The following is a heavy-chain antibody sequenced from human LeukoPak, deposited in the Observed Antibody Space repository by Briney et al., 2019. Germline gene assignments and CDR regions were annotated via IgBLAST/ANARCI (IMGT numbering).Heavy chain of an antibody. CDR3: ARTAAKGKIDY. CDR2: ISGSAGSP. CDR1: GFRFTSYA. D-gene: IGHD2-2*01. V-gene: IGHV3-23*01. J-gene: IGHJ4*02. Sequence: PGGSLRLCCAASGFRFTSYAMSWVRQAPGQGLEWVSVISGSAGSPYYADSVKGRFTISRDNSKNTLYLQMNSLRAEDTAIYFCARTAAKGKIDYWGQGTLVTVSS.